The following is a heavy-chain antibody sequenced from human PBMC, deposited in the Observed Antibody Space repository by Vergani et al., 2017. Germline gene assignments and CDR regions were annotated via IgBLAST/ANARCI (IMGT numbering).Heavy chain of an antibody. V-gene: IGHV3-23*01. Sequence: EVQLLQSEGAVVQPGGSLRLSCVASGFTFSSYAMSWVRQGHGQGLEWVSNMKNTGDSTQYADSVKGRFTISRDNSKNTLYLQMNSLSAGDTAVYYCAKANPRNSGYDYLYYYHAMDVWGQGTTVTVSS. CDR1: GFTFSSYA. CDR2: MKNTGDST. CDR3: AKANPRNSGYDYLYYYHAMDV. J-gene: IGHJ6*02. D-gene: IGHD5-12*01.